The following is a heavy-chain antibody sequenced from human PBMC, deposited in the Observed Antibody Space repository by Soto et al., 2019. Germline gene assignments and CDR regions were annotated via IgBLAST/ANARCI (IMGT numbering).Heavy chain of an antibody. CDR1: GGSTCSRSYY. J-gene: IGHJ4*02. V-gene: IGHV4-39*01. D-gene: IGHD1-1*01. CDR3: GRHRRETGTYAQPLDS. CDR2: VSYGGST. Sequence: LENLSLTCTVTGGSTCSRSYYWPWIRQPPGKGLDWIGSVSYGGSTYHNPSLRSRVTISVDTSKSQFFLDLTSVTAADTAIYYCGRHRRETGTYAQPLDSLGQGTLVTVSS.